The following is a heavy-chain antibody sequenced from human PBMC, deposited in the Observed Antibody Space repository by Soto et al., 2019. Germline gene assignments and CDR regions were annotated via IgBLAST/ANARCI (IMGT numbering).Heavy chain of an antibody. D-gene: IGHD3-22*01. CDR1: GFIFSNYA. Sequence: GGSLRLSVVASGFIFSNYAMSWVRQAPGKGLEWVSAISGSGGSTYYADSVKGRFTISRDNSKNTLYLQMNSLRAEDTAVYYCAKDPGGYYYGVDYWGQGTLVTVS. J-gene: IGHJ4*02. V-gene: IGHV3-23*01. CDR2: ISGSGGST. CDR3: AKDPGGYYYGVDY.